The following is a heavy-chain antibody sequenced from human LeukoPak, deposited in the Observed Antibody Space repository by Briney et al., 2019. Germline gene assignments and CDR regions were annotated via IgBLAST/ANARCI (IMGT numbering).Heavy chain of an antibody. CDR3: ARAGVGAIYFDY. J-gene: IGHJ4*02. CDR1: GVSISSYY. V-gene: IGHV4-59*01. CDR2: IYYSGST. Sequence: SETLSLTCTVSGVSISSYYWSWIRQPPGKGLEWIGYIYYSGSTNYNPSLKSRVTISVDTSKNQFSLKLSSVTAADTAVYYCARAGVGAIYFDYWGQGTLVTVSS. D-gene: IGHD1-26*01.